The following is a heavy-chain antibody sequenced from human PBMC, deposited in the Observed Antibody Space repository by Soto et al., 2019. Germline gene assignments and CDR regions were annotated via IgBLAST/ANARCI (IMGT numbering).Heavy chain of an antibody. Sequence: QVQLVQSGTEVKKPGSSVKVSCKASGDTFSFYTINWVRQAPGLGLEWVGRINPIVSMSNYAQKFQGRVXXXXXXXXXXXXXXXXXXXXXXXXXXXXXXXXXXXXXAFDYWGQGALVIVSS. CDR3: XXXXXXXXXAFDY. J-gene: IGHJ4*02. CDR1: GDTFSFYT. CDR2: INPIVSMS. V-gene: IGHV1-69*02.